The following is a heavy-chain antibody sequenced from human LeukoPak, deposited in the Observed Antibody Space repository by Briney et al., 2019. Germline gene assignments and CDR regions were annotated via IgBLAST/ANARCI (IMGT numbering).Heavy chain of an antibody. J-gene: IGHJ4*02. V-gene: IGHV3-21*05. CDR1: GFTFSSYE. CDR3: AFNSGYSSAWSPDY. CDR2: ISSSGSYI. Sequence: GGSLRLSCAASGFTFSSYEMNWVRQAPGKGLEWVSYISSSGSYIYYADSVKGRFTISRDNAKNSLYLQMNSLRAEDTAVYYCAFNSGYSSAWSPDYWGQGTLVTVSS. D-gene: IGHD6-19*01.